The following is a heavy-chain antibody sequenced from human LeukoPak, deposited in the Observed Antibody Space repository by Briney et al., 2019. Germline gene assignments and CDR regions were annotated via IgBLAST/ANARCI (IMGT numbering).Heavy chain of an antibody. CDR2: ISGSGGST. D-gene: IGHD3-22*01. Sequence: PGGSLRLSCAASGFTFSSYAMSWVRQAPGKGLEWVSAISGSGGSTYYADSVKGRFTISRDNSKNTLYLQMNSLRAEDTAVYYCAKSHITMRVVVIDAFDIWGQGTMVTVSS. CDR3: AKSHITMRVVVIDAFDI. V-gene: IGHV3-23*01. CDR1: GFTFSSYA. J-gene: IGHJ3*02.